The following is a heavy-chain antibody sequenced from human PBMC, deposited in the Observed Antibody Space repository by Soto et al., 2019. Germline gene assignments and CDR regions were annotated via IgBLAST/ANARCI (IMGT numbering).Heavy chain of an antibody. CDR3: AKEGIVVVPAAISSYYYGMDV. CDR1: GFTFSSYA. V-gene: IGHV3-23*01. Sequence: PGGSLRLSCAASGFTFSSYAMSWVRQAPGKGLEWVSAISGSGGSTYYADSVKGRFTISRDNSKSTLYLQMNSLRAEDTAVYYCAKEGIVVVPAAISSYYYGMDVWGQGTTVTVS. CDR2: ISGSGGST. J-gene: IGHJ6*02. D-gene: IGHD2-2*01.